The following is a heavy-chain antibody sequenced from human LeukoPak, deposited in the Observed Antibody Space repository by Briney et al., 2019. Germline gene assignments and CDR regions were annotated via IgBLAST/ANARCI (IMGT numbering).Heavy chain of an antibody. J-gene: IGHJ6*02. V-gene: IGHV3-48*02. CDR3: ANQRAGTYYYGMDV. Sequence: PGGSLRLSCAASGFTFSSYSMNWVRQAPGKGLEWVSYISSSSSTIYYADSVKGRFTISRDNAKNSLHLQMNSLRDEDTAVYYCANQRAGTYYYGMDVWGQGTRSPSP. D-gene: IGHD6-19*01. CDR2: ISSSSSTI. CDR1: GFTFSSYS.